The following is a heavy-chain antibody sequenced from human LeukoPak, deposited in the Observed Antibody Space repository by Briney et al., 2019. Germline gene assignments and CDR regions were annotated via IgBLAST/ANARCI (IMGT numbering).Heavy chain of an antibody. Sequence: SVKVSCXASRGTFSSYAISWVRQAPGQGLEWMGGIIPIFGTANYAQKFQGRVTITTDESTSTAYMELSSLRSEDTAVYYCARDRLIAAAGTVWYFDLWGRGTLVTVSS. J-gene: IGHJ2*01. CDR1: RGTFSSYA. D-gene: IGHD6-13*01. CDR2: IIPIFGTA. CDR3: ARDRLIAAAGTVWYFDL. V-gene: IGHV1-69*05.